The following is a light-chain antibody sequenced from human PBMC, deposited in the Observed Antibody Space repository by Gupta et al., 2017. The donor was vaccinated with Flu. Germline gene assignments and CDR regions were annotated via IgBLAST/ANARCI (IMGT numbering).Light chain of an antibody. CDR3: HSETSRSNIYV. V-gene: IGLV2-14*03. CDR1: SSDVGRPDS. Sequence: SALTPPAPVAGSPGQSITITCSGTSSDVGRPDSVSWYQHPPDNAPKLIIFDATNRPSAVAGRFSGSKSATTATITTTGLQAEDGSDYYWHSETSRSNIYVFGSGTKLTVL. CDR2: DAT. J-gene: IGLJ1*01.